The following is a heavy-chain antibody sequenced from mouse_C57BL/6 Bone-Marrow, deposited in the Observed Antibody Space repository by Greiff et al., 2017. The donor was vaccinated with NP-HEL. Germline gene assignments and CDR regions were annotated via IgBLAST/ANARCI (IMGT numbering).Heavy chain of an antibody. CDR2: INPSNGGT. J-gene: IGHJ4*01. CDR1: GYTFTSYW. V-gene: IGHV1-53*01. CDR3: AGSPLTTGYAMDY. Sequence: QVQLQQPGTELVKPGASVKLSCKASGYTFTSYWMHWVKQRPGQGLEWIGNINPSNGGTNYNEKFKGKATLTADKSSSTAYMQLSSLTSEDSAVYYCAGSPLTTGYAMDYWGQGTSVTVSS. D-gene: IGHD1-1*01.